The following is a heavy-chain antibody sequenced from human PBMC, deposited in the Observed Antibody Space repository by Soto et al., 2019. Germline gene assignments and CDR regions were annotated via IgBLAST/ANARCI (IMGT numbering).Heavy chain of an antibody. J-gene: IGHJ5*02. V-gene: IGHV4-59*02. CDR3: ARGPQWLRSDNWFDP. Sequence: QVQLQETGPGLVKPSETLSLTCTVSGASVSGYYWSWIRQTPGKGLEWIGNIHNSGASKYNPSLKSLVTISLDTSKNEFSLKIGSVTTADTAVYYCARGPQWLRSDNWFDPWGQGNLVTVSS. CDR1: GASVSGYY. D-gene: IGHD5-12*01. CDR2: IHNSGAS.